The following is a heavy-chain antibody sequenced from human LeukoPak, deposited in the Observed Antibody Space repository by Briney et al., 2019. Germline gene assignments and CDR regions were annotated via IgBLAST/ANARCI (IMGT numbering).Heavy chain of an antibody. CDR2: INPKSGDT. J-gene: IGHJ4*02. Sequence: GASVKVSCKASGYTFIGYIMHWVRQAPGQGLEWMGWINPKSGDTNYAQKFQGRVTMTRDTSISTAYMEVTSDDTAVYYSARGGFLQPTTMTTEPPFQYWGQGTLVTVSS. V-gene: IGHV1-2*02. CDR3: ARGGFLQPTTMTTEPPFQY. D-gene: IGHD1-14*01. CDR1: GYTFIGYI.